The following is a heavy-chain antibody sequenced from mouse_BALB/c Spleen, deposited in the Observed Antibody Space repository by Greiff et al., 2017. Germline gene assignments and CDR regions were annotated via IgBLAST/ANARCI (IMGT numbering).Heavy chain of an antibody. CDR3: ASRWDEAMDD. D-gene: IGHD4-1*01. CDR2: IDPANGNT. CDR1: GFNIKDTY. Sequence: VQLQQSGAELVKPGASVKLSCTASGFNIKDTYMHWVKQRPEQGLEWIGRIDPANGNTKYDPKFQGKATITADTSSNTAYLQLSSLTSEDTAVYYCASRWDEAMDDWGQGTSVTVSS. V-gene: IGHV14-3*02. J-gene: IGHJ4*01.